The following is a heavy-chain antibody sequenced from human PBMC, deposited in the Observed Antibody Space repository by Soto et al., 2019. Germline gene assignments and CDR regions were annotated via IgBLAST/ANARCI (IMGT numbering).Heavy chain of an antibody. V-gene: IGHV1-69*13. CDR1: GGTFSSYA. CDR2: IIPIFGTA. J-gene: IGHJ5*02. CDR3: ALSYYYDSSGYSPPRYNWFDP. Sequence: ASVKVSCTASGGTFSSYASSWVRQAPGQGLEWMGGIIPIFGTANYAQKFQGRVTITADESTSTAYMELSSLRSEDTAVYYCALSYYYDSSGYSPPRYNWFDPWGQGTLVTVSS. D-gene: IGHD3-22*01.